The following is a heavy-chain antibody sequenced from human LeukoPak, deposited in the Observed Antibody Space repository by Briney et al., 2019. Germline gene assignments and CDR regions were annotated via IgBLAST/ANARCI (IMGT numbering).Heavy chain of an antibody. CDR1: GGSISSGSYY. CDR3: ARGVVVPAAHFDY. Sequence: SETLSLTCTVSGGSISSGSYYWSWIRQPAEKGLEWIGRIYTSGSTNYTPSLKSRVTISVDTSKNQFSLKLSSVTAADTAVYYCARGVVVPAAHFDYWGQGTLVTVSS. CDR2: IYTSGST. J-gene: IGHJ4*02. V-gene: IGHV4-61*02. D-gene: IGHD2-2*01.